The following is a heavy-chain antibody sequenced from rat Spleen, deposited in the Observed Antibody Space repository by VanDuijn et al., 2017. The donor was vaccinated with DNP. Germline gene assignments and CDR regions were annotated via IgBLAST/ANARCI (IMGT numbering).Heavy chain of an antibody. CDR3: ARSWGDDGYPPFAY. V-gene: IGHV5-22*01. CDR2: IIYDGSST. D-gene: IGHD1-12*03. J-gene: IGHJ3*01. Sequence: EVQLVESGGGLVQPGRSMKLSCAASGFIFSNYWMTWVRQSLKKGLEWVAVIIYDGSSTYYRDSVKGRFTISRDNAKSTLYLQVNSLRSEDTATYYCARSWGDDGYPPFAYWGQGTLVTVSS. CDR1: GFIFSNYW.